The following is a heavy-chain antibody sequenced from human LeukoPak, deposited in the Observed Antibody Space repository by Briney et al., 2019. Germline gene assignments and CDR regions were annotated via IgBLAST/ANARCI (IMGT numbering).Heavy chain of an antibody. CDR2: IYYSGST. J-gene: IGHJ4*02. D-gene: IGHD5-12*01. CDR1: GGSISSSSYY. Sequence: SETLSLTCTVSGGSISSSSYYWGWIRPPPGQGLEWIGSIYYSGSTYYNPSLKSRVTISVDTSKNQFSLKLSSVTAADTAVYYCARRDIVATISYFDYWGQGTLVTVSS. CDR3: ARRDIVATISYFDY. V-gene: IGHV4-39*01.